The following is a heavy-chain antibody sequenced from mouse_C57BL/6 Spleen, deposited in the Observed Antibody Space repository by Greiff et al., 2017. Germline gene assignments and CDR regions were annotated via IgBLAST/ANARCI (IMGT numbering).Heavy chain of an antibody. CDR3: ATPAYYSNLLYAMDY. J-gene: IGHJ4*01. CDR1: GYTFTSYW. CDR2: IDPSDSET. Sequence: QVQLKQPGAELVRPGSSVKLSCKASGYTFTSYWMHWVKQRPIQGLEWIGNIDPSDSETHYNQKFKDKATLTVDKSSSTAYMQLSSLTSEDSAVYYCATPAYYSNLLYAMDYWGQGTSVTVSS. D-gene: IGHD2-5*01. V-gene: IGHV1-52*01.